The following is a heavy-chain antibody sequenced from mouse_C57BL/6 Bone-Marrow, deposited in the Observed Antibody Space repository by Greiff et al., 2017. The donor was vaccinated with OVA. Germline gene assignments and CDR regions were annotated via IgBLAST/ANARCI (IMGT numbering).Heavy chain of an antibody. CDR2: IDPTNVYT. CDR1: GYTFTSYT. J-gene: IGHJ2*01. Sequence: QVQLQQSGAELARPGASVKMSCKASGYTFTSYTIHWVKKRPGQGLEWIGYIDPTNVYTNYNQKFKGKATLTADKSSSTAYMQLSSLTSEDSAVYYCTRGYYFDYWGQGTTLTVSS. CDR3: TRGYYFDY. V-gene: IGHV1-4*01.